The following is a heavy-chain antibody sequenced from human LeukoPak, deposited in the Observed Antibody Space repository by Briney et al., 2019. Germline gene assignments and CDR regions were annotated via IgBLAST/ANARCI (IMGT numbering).Heavy chain of an antibody. D-gene: IGHD4-11*01. J-gene: IGHJ5*01. V-gene: IGHV4-31*03. CDR2: IYYSGST. Sequence: SQTLSLTCTVPGGPISRGVYFWTWIRQHPGKGLEWIGYIYYSGSTYYNPSLKSRLTISVDTSNNQFSLNLRSVTAADTAVYYCARADAFGNNNYLNWFESWGQGILVTVSS. CDR3: ARADAFGNNNYLNWFES. CDR1: GGPISRGVYF.